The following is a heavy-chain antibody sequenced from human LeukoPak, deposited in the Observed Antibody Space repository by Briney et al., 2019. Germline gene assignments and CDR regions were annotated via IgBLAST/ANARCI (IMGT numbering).Heavy chain of an antibody. Sequence: SETLSLTCTVSGGSISSGDFYWSWIRQPPGKGLEWIGYIYYSGSTYYNPSLKSRVTISVDTSKNQFSLKLSSVTAADTAVYYCARGDSSGANWFDPWGQGTLVTVSS. J-gene: IGHJ5*02. CDR1: GGSISSGDFY. CDR3: ARGDSSGANWFDP. V-gene: IGHV4-30-4*01. CDR2: IYYSGST. D-gene: IGHD3-22*01.